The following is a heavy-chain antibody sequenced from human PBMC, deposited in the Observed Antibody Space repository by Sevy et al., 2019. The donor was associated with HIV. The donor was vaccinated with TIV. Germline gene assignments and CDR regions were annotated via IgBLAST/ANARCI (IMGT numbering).Heavy chain of an antibody. V-gene: IGHV3-33*01. Sequence: GGSLRLSCATSGFIFSNYAMRWIRQAPGKGLEWVAVIWYDGTDKYYADSVQGRFTISRDNSKNTLYLQMNSLRVEDTAVYYCARYWGRDGHSIDYWGQGTLVTVSS. D-gene: IGHD3-16*01. CDR2: IWYDGTDK. J-gene: IGHJ4*02. CDR1: GFIFSNYA. CDR3: ARYWGRDGHSIDY.